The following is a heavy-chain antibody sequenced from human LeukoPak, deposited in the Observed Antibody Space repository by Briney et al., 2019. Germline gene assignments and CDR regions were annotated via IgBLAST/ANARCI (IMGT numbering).Heavy chain of an antibody. CDR3: ASREKDYFDY. CDR2: ISWNSGSI. CDR1: GFTFDDYA. Sequence: SLRLSCAASGFTFDDYAMHWVRQAPGKGLEWVSGISWNSGSIGYADSVKGRFTISGDNAKNSLYLQMNSLRAEDTALYYCASREKDYFDYWGQGTLVTVSS. V-gene: IGHV3-9*01. J-gene: IGHJ4*02. D-gene: IGHD3-10*01.